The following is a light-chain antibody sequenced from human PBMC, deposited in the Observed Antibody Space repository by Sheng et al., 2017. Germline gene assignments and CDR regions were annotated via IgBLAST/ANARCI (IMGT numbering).Light chain of an antibody. CDR3: CSYTSTITYV. Sequence: QSALTQPASVSGSPGQSITISCTGARSDIGDYNYVSWYQQHPGKAPKLIIYDVTNRPSGVSNRFSGSKSGNTASLTISGLQAEDEADYYCCSYTSTITYVFGMGPRSPS. J-gene: IGLJ1*01. V-gene: IGLV2-14*01. CDR1: RSDIGDYNY. CDR2: DVT.